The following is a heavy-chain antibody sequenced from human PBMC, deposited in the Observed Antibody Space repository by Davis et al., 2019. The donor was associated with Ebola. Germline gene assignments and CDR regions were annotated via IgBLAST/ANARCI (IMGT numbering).Heavy chain of an antibody. CDR3: ARGSENWNYVDY. CDR1: GFTLSDRY. Sequence: GSLRLSCAASGFTLSDRYMDWIRQSPGKRLEWVARTRNKANGYTTEYAASVRGRFTISRDESKSSVYLQMSALKTEDTAVYYCARGSENWNYVDYWGQGTLVTVSS. V-gene: IGHV3-72*01. J-gene: IGHJ4*02. CDR2: TRNKANGYTT. D-gene: IGHD1-1*01.